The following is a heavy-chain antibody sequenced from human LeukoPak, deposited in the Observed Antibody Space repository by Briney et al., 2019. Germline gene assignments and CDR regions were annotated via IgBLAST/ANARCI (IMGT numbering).Heavy chain of an antibody. V-gene: IGHV1-2*02. D-gene: IGHD1-7*01. CDR1: GYSFTAQY. Sequence: ASVKVPCKASGYSFTAQYMHWLRQAPGQGLEWMGWINPNNGDTKYAQTFLGRVIMTRDKSISTAYMELSRLRSDDTAVYYCARDGLYNWNYEVPYNWFDPWGQGTLVTVSS. CDR2: INPNNGDT. CDR3: ARDGLYNWNYEVPYNWFDP. J-gene: IGHJ5*02.